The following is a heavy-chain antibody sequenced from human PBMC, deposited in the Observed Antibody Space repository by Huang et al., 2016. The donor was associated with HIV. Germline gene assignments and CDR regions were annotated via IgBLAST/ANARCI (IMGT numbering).Heavy chain of an antibody. J-gene: IGHJ3*02. V-gene: IGHV3-48*01. CDR2: ITSSSGSI. Sequence: EVQLMESGGGLVQPGGSLRLSCAASGFTFSTYNMNWVRQASGEGLEWVSYITSSSGSIYYADSVKGRFTISRDNAKNSLYLQMNSLRAEDTAVYYCARFGSYYYGSGSYLDAFDIWGQGTMVTVSS. CDR3: ARFGSYYYGSGSYLDAFDI. D-gene: IGHD3-10*01. CDR1: GFTFSTYN.